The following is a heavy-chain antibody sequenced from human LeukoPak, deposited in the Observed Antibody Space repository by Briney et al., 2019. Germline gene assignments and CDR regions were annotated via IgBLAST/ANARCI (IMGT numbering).Heavy chain of an antibody. J-gene: IGHJ1*01. D-gene: IGHD3-22*01. CDR3: ARLYYDSTLQH. CDR1: GGSFSGYY. CDR2: INHSGST. V-gene: IGHV4-34*01. Sequence: PSETLSLTCAVYGGSFSGYYWSWIRQPPGKGLEWIGEINHSGSTNYNPSLKSRVTISVDTSKNQFSLKLSSVTDADTAVYYWARLYYDSTLQHWGQGTLVTVSS.